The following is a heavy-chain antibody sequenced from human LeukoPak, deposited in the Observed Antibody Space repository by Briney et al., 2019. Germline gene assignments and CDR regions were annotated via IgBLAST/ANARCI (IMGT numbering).Heavy chain of an antibody. CDR1: GFTVSSNY. D-gene: IGHD6-13*01. CDR3: ARGRAAAGTLTPYYYYYMDV. J-gene: IGHJ6*03. CDR2: IYSGGST. Sequence: GGSLRLSCAASGFTVSSNYMSWVRQAPGKGLEWVSVIYSGGSTYYADSVKGRFTISRDNSKNTLYLQMNSLRAEDTAVYYCARGRAAAGTLTPYYYYYMDVWGKGTTVTISS. V-gene: IGHV3-66*01.